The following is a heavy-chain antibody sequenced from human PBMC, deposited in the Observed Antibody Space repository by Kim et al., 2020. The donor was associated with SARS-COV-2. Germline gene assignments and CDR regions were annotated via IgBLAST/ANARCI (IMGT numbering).Heavy chain of an antibody. CDR1: GYTFTGYY. CDR2: INPNSGGT. J-gene: IGHJ6*02. CDR3: AREPYYDILTGYFDYYYYGMDV. V-gene: IGHV1-2*04. D-gene: IGHD3-9*01. Sequence: ASVKVSCKASGYTFTGYYMHWVRQAPGQGLEWMGWINPNSGGTNYAQKFQGWVTMTRDTSISTAYMELSRLRSDDTAVYYCAREPYYDILTGYFDYYYYGMDVWGQGTTVTVSS.